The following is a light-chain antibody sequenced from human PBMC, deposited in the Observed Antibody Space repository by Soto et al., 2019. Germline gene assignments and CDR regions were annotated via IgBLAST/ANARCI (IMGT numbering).Light chain of an antibody. V-gene: IGLV2-14*01. Sequence: QSVLTQPASVSGSVGQSITISCTGTSSDVGGYDFVSWYQHHPGKAPKLIIYEVRTRPSGVSDRFSGSKSGNTASLPISGLQPEDEADYYCSSYTTYWGVFGTGTKVTVL. J-gene: IGLJ1*01. CDR1: SSDVGGYDF. CDR2: EVR. CDR3: SSYTTYWGV.